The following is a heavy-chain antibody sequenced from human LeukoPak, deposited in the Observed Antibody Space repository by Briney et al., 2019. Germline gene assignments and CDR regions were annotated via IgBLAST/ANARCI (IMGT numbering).Heavy chain of an antibody. J-gene: IGHJ4*02. D-gene: IGHD3-22*01. CDR3: VKRDAGGYYYYDC. CDR1: GFTLSSFS. Sequence: PGGSLRLSCSASGFTLSSFSMHWVRQAPGKGLEYVSSIPYIVGSTYYADSVTGRFCISTGASENTLKLQMGSLGAEDTAFYYCVKRDAGGYYYYDCGGQGTLVTVSS. CDR2: IPYIVGST. V-gene: IGHV3-64D*09.